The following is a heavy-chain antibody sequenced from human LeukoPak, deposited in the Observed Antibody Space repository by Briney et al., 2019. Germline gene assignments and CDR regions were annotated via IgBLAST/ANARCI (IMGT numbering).Heavy chain of an antibody. CDR2: IIPIFGTA. Sequence: ASVKVSCKASGGTFSSYAISWVRQAPGQGLEWMGGIIPIFGTANYAQKFQGGVTITADESTSTAYMELSSLRSEDTAVYYCAREQAAAGPNDAFDIWGQGTMVTVSS. CDR1: GGTFSSYA. D-gene: IGHD6-13*01. J-gene: IGHJ3*02. CDR3: AREQAAAGPNDAFDI. V-gene: IGHV1-69*13.